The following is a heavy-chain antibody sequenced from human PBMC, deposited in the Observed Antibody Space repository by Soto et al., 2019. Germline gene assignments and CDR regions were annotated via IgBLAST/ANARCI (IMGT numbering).Heavy chain of an antibody. J-gene: IGHJ5*02. CDR1: GASIGSGGW. D-gene: IGHD2-8*02. CDR3: ARHEGWTGPDQ. CDR2: IFHDGNT. V-gene: IGHV4-4*02. Sequence: LSLTCAVSGASIGSGGWWSWVRQPPRKGLEWIAEIFHDGNTNYSPSLKSRVTISVDKSQNQFSLNVYSVTAADTAVYYCARHEGWTGPDQWGQGTLVTVSS.